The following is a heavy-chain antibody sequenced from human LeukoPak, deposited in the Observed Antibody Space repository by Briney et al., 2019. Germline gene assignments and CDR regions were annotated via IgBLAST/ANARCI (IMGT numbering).Heavy chain of an antibody. CDR3: ARDPYSSGWFFDY. D-gene: IGHD6-19*01. V-gene: IGHV1-69*04. CDR2: IVPVIGVA. J-gene: IGHJ4*02. Sequence: SVKVSCKAPGDTLITHYISWVRQAPGQGLEWVGRIVPVIGVATYAQSLQGRVIITADRSTNTAYMELSSLRFEDSAVYFCARDPYSSGWFFDYWGQGTLVTVSS. CDR1: GDTLITHY.